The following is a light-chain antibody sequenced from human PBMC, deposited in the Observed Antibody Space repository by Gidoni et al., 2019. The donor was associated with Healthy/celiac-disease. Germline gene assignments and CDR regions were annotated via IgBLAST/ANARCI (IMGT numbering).Light chain of an antibody. V-gene: IGKV3-11*01. J-gene: IGKJ4*01. CDR2: DAS. CDR3: QQRSHWPPLT. CDR1: QSVSSY. Sequence: EIVLTQSPATLSLSPGERATLSCRASQSVSSYLAWYQQKPGQAPRLLLYDASNRATGIPARFSGSGSGTAFTLPISSLEPEDFAVYYCQQRSHWPPLTFGGGTKVEIK.